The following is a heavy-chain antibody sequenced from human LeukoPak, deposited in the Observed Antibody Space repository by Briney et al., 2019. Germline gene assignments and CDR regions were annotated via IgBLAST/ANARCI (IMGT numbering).Heavy chain of an antibody. J-gene: IGHJ6*02. CDR2: IYYSGST. CDR1: GGSISSYY. Sequence: SETLSLTCTVSGGSISSYYWSWIRQPPGKGLEWIGYIYYSGSTNYNPSLKSRVTISVDTSKNQFSLKLSSVTAADTAVYYCARAHCSGGSCYSGYYYYGMDVWGQGTTVTVSS. CDR3: ARAHCSGGSCYSGYYYYGMDV. V-gene: IGHV4-59*01. D-gene: IGHD2-15*01.